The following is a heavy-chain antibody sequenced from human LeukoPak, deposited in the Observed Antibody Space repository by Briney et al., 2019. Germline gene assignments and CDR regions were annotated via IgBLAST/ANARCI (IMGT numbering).Heavy chain of an antibody. V-gene: IGHV4-30-2*02. D-gene: IGHD2-15*01. CDR3: ARSDIYCSGGSCPPNTFDIFDI. J-gene: IGHJ3*02. Sequence: SQTLSLTCTVSGGSISSGAYYWSWIRQPPGKGLEWIGNIYHSGSTYYNPSLKSRVTISVDLSKNQFSLKLSSVTAADTAVYYCARSDIYCSGGSCPPNTFDIFDIWGQGTMVTVSS. CDR1: GGSISSGAYY. CDR2: IYHSGST.